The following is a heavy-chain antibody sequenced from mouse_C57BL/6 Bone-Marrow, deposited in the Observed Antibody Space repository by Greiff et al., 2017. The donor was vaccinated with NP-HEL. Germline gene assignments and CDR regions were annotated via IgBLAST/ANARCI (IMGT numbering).Heavy chain of an antibody. J-gene: IGHJ4*01. Sequence: VQLQQSGAELVKPGASVKLSCKASGYTFTSYWMHWVKQRPGQGLEWIGMIHPNSGSTNYNEKFKSKATLTVDKSSSTAYMQLSSLTSEDSAVYYCARSLTVVATDYAMDYWGQGTSVTVSS. V-gene: IGHV1-64*01. CDR3: ARSLTVVATDYAMDY. D-gene: IGHD1-1*01. CDR2: IHPNSGST. CDR1: GYTFTSYW.